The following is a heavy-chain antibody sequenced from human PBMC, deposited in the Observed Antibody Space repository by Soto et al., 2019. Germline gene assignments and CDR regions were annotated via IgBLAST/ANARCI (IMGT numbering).Heavy chain of an antibody. V-gene: IGHV2-70*11. D-gene: IGHD2-15*01. CDR1: GFSLSTSGMC. J-gene: IGHJ6*03. CDR2: IDWDDDK. CDR3: ARISRVVVVAATRGYYYYMDV. Sequence: SGPTLVNPTQTLTLTCTFSGFSLSTSGMCVSWIRQPPGKALEWLARIDWDDDKYYSTSLKTRLTISKDTSKNQVVLTMTNMDPVDTATYYCARISRVVVVAATRGYYYYMDVWGKGTTVTVS.